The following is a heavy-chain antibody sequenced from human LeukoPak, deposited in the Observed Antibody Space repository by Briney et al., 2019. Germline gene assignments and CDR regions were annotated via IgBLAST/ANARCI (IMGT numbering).Heavy chain of an antibody. Sequence: PGGSLRLSCAASGFTFSSYEMNWVRQAPGKGLEWVSYITSSGTTIYYADSVKGRFTIPRDSAKNSLYLRMNSLRAEDTAVYYCARASYCGGDCSTGRYFDLWGRGTLVTVSS. CDR3: ARASYCGGDCSTGRYFDL. CDR1: GFTFSSYE. D-gene: IGHD2-21*02. J-gene: IGHJ2*01. V-gene: IGHV3-48*03. CDR2: ITSSGTTI.